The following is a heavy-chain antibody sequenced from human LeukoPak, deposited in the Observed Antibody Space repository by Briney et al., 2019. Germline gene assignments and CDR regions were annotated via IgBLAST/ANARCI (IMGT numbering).Heavy chain of an antibody. CDR2: ISGRNGTT. CDR3: AELGITMIGGV. D-gene: IGHD3-10*02. J-gene: IGHJ6*04. Sequence: SGGSLRLSCEASGFDFSSYGMNWVRQAPGKGLEWVAAISGRNGTTYYADSVKGRFTISRDNAKNSLYLQMNSLRAEDTAVYYCAELGITMIGGVWGKGTTVTISS. V-gene: IGHV3-48*04. CDR1: GFDFSSYG.